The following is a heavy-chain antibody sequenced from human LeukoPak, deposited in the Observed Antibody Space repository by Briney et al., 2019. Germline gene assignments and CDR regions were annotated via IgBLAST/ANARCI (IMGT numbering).Heavy chain of an antibody. D-gene: IGHD5-12*01. CDR1: GTYTLIELS. Sequence: GASVKVSCKVSGTYTLIELSMHWVRQAPGQGLEWMGWINPNSGGTNYAQKFQGRVTMTRDTSISTAYMEVSRLTSDDTAVFYCAREGSGYPYSGQGTLVTVSS. J-gene: IGHJ4*02. CDR2: INPNSGGT. CDR3: AREGSGYPY. V-gene: IGHV1-2*02.